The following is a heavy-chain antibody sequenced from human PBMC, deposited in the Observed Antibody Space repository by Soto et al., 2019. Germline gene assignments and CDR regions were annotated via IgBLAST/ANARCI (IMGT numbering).Heavy chain of an antibody. D-gene: IGHD3-16*02. CDR3: ARDKWRITFGGVIVLDY. J-gene: IGHJ4*02. CDR2: IKQDGTEK. V-gene: IGHV3-7*01. Sequence: GGSLRLSCAASGFTFSSYWMSWVRQAPGKGLELVANIKQDGTEKYYVDSVKGRFTISRDNAENSLYLQMNSLRAEDTAVYYCARDKWRITFGGVIVLDYWGQGTLVTVSS. CDR1: GFTFSSYW.